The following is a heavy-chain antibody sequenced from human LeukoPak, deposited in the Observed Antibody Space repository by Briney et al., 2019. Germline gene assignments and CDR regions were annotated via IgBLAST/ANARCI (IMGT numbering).Heavy chain of an antibody. CDR1: GFTFSNAW. CDR2: IKSKTDGGTT. D-gene: IGHD3-16*01. CDR3: TTDIPNRRGGDAFDI. J-gene: IGHJ3*02. Sequence: PGGSLRLSCAASGFTFSNAWMSWVRQAPGKVLEWVGRIKSKTDGGTTDYAAPVKGRFTISRDDSKNTLYLQMNSLKTEDTAVYYCTTDIPNRRGGDAFDIWGQGTMVTVSS. V-gene: IGHV3-15*01.